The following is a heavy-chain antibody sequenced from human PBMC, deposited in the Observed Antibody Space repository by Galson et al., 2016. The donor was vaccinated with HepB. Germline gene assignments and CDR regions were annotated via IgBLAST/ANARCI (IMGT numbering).Heavy chain of an antibody. J-gene: IGHJ3*02. CDR2: IFYTGST. V-gene: IGHV4-59*08. CDR1: GGSITSYY. Sequence: SETLSLTCTVSGGSITSYYWGWIRQPPGKGLEWIGYIFYTGSTNYNPSLKSRVTMSVDPSKTQFSLKLSSVTAADTAVYYCAAQGQWERPGRGAFDMWGQGTMVTVS. CDR3: AAQGQWERPGRGAFDM. D-gene: IGHD1-26*01.